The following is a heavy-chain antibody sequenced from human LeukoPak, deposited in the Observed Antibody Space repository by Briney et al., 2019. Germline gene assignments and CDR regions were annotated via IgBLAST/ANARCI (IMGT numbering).Heavy chain of an antibody. J-gene: IGHJ4*02. D-gene: IGHD6-13*01. V-gene: IGHV3-7*01. CDR2: MKYDGSEK. CDR3: ARDIEAAGLFLDY. Sequence: GGSPRLSCAASGFIFSSYWMTWVRQAPGKGLEWVANMKYDGSEKYYVDSVKGRFTISRDNAKNSLYLQMNSLRAEDTAVYYCARDIEAAGLFLDYWGQGTLVTVSS. CDR1: GFIFSSYW.